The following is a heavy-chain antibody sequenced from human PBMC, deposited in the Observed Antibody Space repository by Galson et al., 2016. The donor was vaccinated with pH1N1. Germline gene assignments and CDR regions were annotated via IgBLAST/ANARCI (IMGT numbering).Heavy chain of an antibody. CDR2: IRSKGNNYTT. V-gene: IGHV3-73*01. Sequence: CAASGFTFSGSAMHWVRQASGTGLEWVGRIRSKGNNYTTVYAASVKGRFAISRDDSKNTAYLQMNSLKTEDTAVYYCTRPGGYCSSTSCLRGYWGQGTLVTVSS. CDR3: TRPGGYCSSTSCLRGY. D-gene: IGHD2-2*01. J-gene: IGHJ4*02. CDR1: GFTFSGSA.